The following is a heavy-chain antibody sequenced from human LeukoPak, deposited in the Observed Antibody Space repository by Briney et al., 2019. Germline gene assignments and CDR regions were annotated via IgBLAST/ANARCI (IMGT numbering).Heavy chain of an antibody. D-gene: IGHD6-19*01. Sequence: SETLSLTCTVSGGSVSSGSYYWSWIRQPPGKGLEWIGYIYYSGSTNYNPSLKSRVTISVDTSKNQFSLKLSSVTAADTAVYYCARGSYSSGWIMLGRQYHFDYWGQGTLVTVSS. CDR1: GGSVSSGSYY. V-gene: IGHV4-61*01. CDR3: ARGSYSSGWIMLGRQYHFDY. J-gene: IGHJ4*02. CDR2: IYYSGST.